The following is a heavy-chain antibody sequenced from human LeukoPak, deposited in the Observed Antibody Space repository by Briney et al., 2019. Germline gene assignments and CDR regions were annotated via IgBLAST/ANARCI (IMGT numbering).Heavy chain of an antibody. CDR3: ARVGHSSSWYYFDY. Sequence: SQTLSLTCAVSGGSISSGGYSWSWIRQPPGQGLEWIGYISHSGSTNYNPSLKSRVTISVDTSKNQFPLKLSSVTAADTAVYYCARVGHSSSWYYFDYWGQGTLVTVSS. V-gene: IGHV4-30-2*01. CDR1: GGSISSGGYS. D-gene: IGHD6-13*01. J-gene: IGHJ4*02. CDR2: ISHSGST.